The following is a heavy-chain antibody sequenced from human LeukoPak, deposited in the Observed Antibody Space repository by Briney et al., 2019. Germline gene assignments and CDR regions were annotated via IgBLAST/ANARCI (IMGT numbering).Heavy chain of an antibody. J-gene: IGHJ6*03. D-gene: IGHD6-19*01. CDR3: ARDKRVAVAGTYIYYYYMDV. V-gene: IGHV4-4*07. CDR2: IYISGSGST. CDR1: VGSITSYY. Sequence: PSETLSLTCTVSVGSITSYYWSCVRQPAGKGREWIWRIYISGSGSTNYNPSLKSRVTMSVYTCKNQFSLTLSSVTAADTAVYYCARDKRVAVAGTYIYYYYMDVWGNGTTVTISS.